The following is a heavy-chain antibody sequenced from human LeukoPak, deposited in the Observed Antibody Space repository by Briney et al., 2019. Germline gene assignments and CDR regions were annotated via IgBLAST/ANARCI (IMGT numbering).Heavy chain of an antibody. D-gene: IGHD5-24*01. Sequence: PGGSLRLSCAASGFTVSTNYMSWVRRAPGKGLEWVSVLYSGGSTYYADSVKGRFTISRDNSKNTLYLQMNSLRAEDTAVYYCARDGAVPRRDGYNILDYWGQGTLVTVSS. V-gene: IGHV3-66*02. CDR2: LYSGGST. J-gene: IGHJ4*02. CDR3: ARDGAVPRRDGYNILDY. CDR1: GFTVSTNY.